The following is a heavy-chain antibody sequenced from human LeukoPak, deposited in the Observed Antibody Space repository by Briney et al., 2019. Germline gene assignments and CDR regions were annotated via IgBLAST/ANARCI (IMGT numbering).Heavy chain of an antibody. D-gene: IGHD6-19*01. CDR3: ARDSSGWSWGFDY. V-gene: IGHV3-21*01. CDR1: GFTFSSYS. CDR2: ISGSSSYI. Sequence: GGSLRLSCAASGFTFSSYSMNWVRQAPGKGLEWVSSISGSSSYINYADSVKGRFTISRDNAQNSLFLQLNSLRAEDTAVYYCARDSSGWSWGFDYWGQGTLVTVSS. J-gene: IGHJ4*02.